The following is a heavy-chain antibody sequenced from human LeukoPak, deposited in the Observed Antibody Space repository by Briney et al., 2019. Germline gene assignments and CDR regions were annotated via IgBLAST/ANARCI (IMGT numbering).Heavy chain of an antibody. CDR1: GGSISSYY. V-gene: IGHV4-59*08. CDR2: IYYSGST. Sequence: SETLSLTCTVSGGSISSYYWSWIRQPPGKGLEWIGYIYYSGSTNYNPSLKSRVTISVDTSKNQFSLKLSSVTAADTAVYYCARPQDYGDGAFDIWGQGTMVIVSS. D-gene: IGHD4-17*01. CDR3: ARPQDYGDGAFDI. J-gene: IGHJ3*02.